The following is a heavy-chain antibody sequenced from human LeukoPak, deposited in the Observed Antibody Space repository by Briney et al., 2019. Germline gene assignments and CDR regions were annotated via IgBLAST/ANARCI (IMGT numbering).Heavy chain of an antibody. CDR1: GGSFSGYY. J-gene: IGHJ6*04. V-gene: IGHV4-34*01. D-gene: IGHD2-21*02. CDR3: ARERLAYCGGDCSRGGLYYYYGMDV. CDR2: INHSGST. Sequence: PSETLSLTCAVYGGSFSGYYWSWVRQPPGKGLEWIGEINHSGSTNYNPSLKSRVTISVDTSKNQFSLKPSSVTAADTAVYYCARERLAYCGGDCSRGGLYYYYGMDVWGKGTTVTVSS.